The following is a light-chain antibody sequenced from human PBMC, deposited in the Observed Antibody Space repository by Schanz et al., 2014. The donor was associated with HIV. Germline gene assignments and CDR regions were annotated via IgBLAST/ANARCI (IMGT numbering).Light chain of an antibody. Sequence: QSVLTQPPSLSGAPGQRVTISCTGSSSNIGTHYDVHWYQQLPGTAPKLLIYGNSNRPSGVPDRFSGSKSGNTASLTISGLQAEDEADYYCCSYAGSYTLVFGGGTKVTVL. V-gene: IGLV1-40*01. CDR1: SSNIGTHYD. J-gene: IGLJ2*01. CDR2: GNS. CDR3: CSYAGSYTLV.